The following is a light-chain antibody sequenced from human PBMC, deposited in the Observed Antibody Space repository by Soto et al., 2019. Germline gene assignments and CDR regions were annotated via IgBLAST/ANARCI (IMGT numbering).Light chain of an antibody. V-gene: IGKV3-11*01. CDR1: QSVGNN. CDR2: DAS. J-gene: IGKJ3*01. CDR3: QQRNSWPPLFT. Sequence: EIQMTQSPATLSASLVERITVXLRVSQSVGNNLAWYQQEPGQAPRLLIYDASYRATGIPDRFSGSGSGTDFTLTISNLEPEDFAAYYCQQRNSWPPLFTFGPGTKVDIK.